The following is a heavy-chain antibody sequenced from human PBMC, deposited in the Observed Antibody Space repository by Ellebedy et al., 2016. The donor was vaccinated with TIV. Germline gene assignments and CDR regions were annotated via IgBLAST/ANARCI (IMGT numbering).Heavy chain of an antibody. J-gene: IGHJ4*02. CDR1: GFTFSSYG. D-gene: IGHD3-10*01. CDR2: ISYDGSNK. Sequence: GESLKISXAASGFTFSSYGMHWVRQAPGKGLEWVAVISYDGSNKYYADSVKGRFTISRDNSKNTLYLQMNSLRAEDTAVYYCAPDYYGSGGFDYWGQGTLVTVSS. CDR3: APDYYGSGGFDY. V-gene: IGHV3-30*03.